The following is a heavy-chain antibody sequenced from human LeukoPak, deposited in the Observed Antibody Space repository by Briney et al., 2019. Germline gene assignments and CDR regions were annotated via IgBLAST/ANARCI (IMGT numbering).Heavy chain of an antibody. CDR1: GYTLTELS. V-gene: IGHV1-24*01. Sequence: ASVKVSCKVSGYTLTELSLHWVRQGPGKGLEWMGRFDTEDGETMYARKFQGRVTMTEDTSTDTAYMELSSLRSEDTAVYSCAVSLTTGGYYGMDVWGQGTTVTVSS. J-gene: IGHJ6*02. CDR3: AVSLTTGGYYGMDV. CDR2: FDTEDGET. D-gene: IGHD1-1*01.